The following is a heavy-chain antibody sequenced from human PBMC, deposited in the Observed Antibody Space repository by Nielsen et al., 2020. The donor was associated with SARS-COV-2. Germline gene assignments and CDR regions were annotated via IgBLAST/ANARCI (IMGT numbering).Heavy chain of an antibody. V-gene: IGHV4-59*08. CDR3: ARHRRSLQPYVFDF. D-gene: IGHD4-11*01. CDR2: NGGST. CDR1: GASINIDH. Sequence: SETLSLTCTVSGASINIDHWCWVRQPPGKGLEWVGHNGGSTSYNPSLKSRLTISVDMSKNQFSLNLRSVTAPDTGTFYCARHRRSLQPYVFDFWGHGTLVRVSS. J-gene: IGHJ4*01.